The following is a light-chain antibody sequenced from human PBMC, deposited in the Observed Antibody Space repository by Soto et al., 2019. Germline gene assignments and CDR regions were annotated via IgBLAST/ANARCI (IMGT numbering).Light chain of an antibody. CDR3: QQLNSFPLT. V-gene: IGKV1-9*01. CDR1: QGISSY. J-gene: IGKJ4*01. Sequence: DIQLTQSPSFLSASVGDRVTITCRASQGISSYLAWYQQKPGKAPKLLIYGASTLQSGVPSRFSGSGSGTEFTLTISSLQPEDFATYYCQQLNSFPLTFGAGAKVEIK. CDR2: GAS.